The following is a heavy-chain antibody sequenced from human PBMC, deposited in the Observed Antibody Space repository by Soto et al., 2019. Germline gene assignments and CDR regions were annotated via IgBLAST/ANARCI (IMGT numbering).Heavy chain of an antibody. CDR3: ARDGYCSGGRCYSVPVLDY. J-gene: IGHJ4*02. Sequence: PGGSLRLSCAASGFTFSSYGMHWVRQASGKGLEWVAVIWYDGSNKYYADSVKGRFTISRDNSKNTLYLQMNSLRAEDTAVYYCARDGYCSGGRCYSVPVLDYWGQGTLVTVSS. D-gene: IGHD2-15*01. CDR2: IWYDGSNK. V-gene: IGHV3-33*01. CDR1: GFTFSSYG.